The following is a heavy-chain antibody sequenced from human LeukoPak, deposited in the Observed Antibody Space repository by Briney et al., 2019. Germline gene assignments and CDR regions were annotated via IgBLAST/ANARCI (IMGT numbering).Heavy chain of an antibody. CDR3: ARDHPTTVTTMDPFDY. D-gene: IGHD4-17*01. V-gene: IGHV3-21*01. CDR1: GFTFSCYS. J-gene: IGHJ4*02. CDR2: ISSSSSYI. Sequence: PGGSLRLSCAASGFTFSCYSMNWVRQAPGKGLEWVSSISSSSSYIYYADSVRGRFTISRDNAKNSLYLQMNSLRAEDTAVYYCARDHPTTVTTMDPFDYWGQGTLVTVST.